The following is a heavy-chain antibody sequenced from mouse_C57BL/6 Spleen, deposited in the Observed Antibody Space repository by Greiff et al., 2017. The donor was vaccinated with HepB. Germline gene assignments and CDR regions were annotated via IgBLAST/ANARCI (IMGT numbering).Heavy chain of an antibody. CDR1: GYTFTDYN. CDR3: ARWAVVPYYAMDY. V-gene: IGHV1-18*01. J-gene: IGHJ4*01. CDR2: INPNNGGT. Sequence: VQLQESGPELVKPGASVKIPCKASGYTFTDYNMDWVKQSHGKSLEWIGDINPNNGGTIYNQKFKGKATLTVDKSSSTAYMELRSLTSEDTAVYYCARWAVVPYYAMDYWGQGTSVTVSS. D-gene: IGHD1-1*01.